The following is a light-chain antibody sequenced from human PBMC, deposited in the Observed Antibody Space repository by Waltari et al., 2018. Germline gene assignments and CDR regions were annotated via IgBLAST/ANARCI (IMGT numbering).Light chain of an antibody. CDR3: ASWDDSLNGHWV. CDR2: RSD. Sequence: QSVLTQPPSASGTPGPRVPISCSGTPPNTGGNLVNGYQHPPGKAPKLLIHRSDLRPSGVPDRFSGSKSGTSASLAISGLQSEDEADYFCASWDDSLNGHWVFGGGTKVTVL. CDR1: PPNTGGNL. J-gene: IGLJ3*02. V-gene: IGLV1-44*01.